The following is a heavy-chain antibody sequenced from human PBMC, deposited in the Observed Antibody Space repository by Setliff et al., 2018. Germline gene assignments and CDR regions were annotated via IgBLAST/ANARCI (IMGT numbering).Heavy chain of an antibody. J-gene: IGHJ6*02. V-gene: IGHV4-34*01. Sequence: SETLSLTCAVYGGSFSGYYWSWIRKPPGKGLEWIGEINHSGSTNYNPSLKSRVTISVDTSKNQFSLKLSSVTAADTAVYYCARVAQYSSSSFYYYYYGMDVWGQGTTVTVSS. CDR1: GGSFSGYY. CDR2: INHSGST. D-gene: IGHD6-6*01. CDR3: ARVAQYSSSSFYYYYYGMDV.